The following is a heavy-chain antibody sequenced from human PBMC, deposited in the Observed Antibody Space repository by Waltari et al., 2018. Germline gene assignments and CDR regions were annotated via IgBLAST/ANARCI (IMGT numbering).Heavy chain of an antibody. CDR3: TRGGDDSSWYWRN. V-gene: IGHV3-7*01. CDR1: GLTFRNNW. Sequence: EVQLVESGGGLVQPGGSLSLSWSASGLTFRNNWMTWVRQAPGKGLEWVANINQDGSEKYSVESVKGRFTISRDNAKNSLYLQLNSLRADDTAVYYCTRGGDDSSWYWRNWGQGTLVTVSS. J-gene: IGHJ4*02. CDR2: INQDGSEK. D-gene: IGHD6-13*01.